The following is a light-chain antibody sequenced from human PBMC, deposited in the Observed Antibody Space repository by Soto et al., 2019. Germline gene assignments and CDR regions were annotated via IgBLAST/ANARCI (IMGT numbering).Light chain of an antibody. J-gene: IGKJ1*01. V-gene: IGKV3-11*01. CDR2: DAS. CDR1: PSVSSY. Sequence: EIVLTQAPAPLSFSPGEKAHPPSRASPSVSSYLAWYQQKPGQAPRLLIYDASNRATGIPARFSGSGSGTDFTLTISSLEPEDFAVYYCQQRSNWPPTWTFGQGTKVDIK. CDR3: QQRSNWPPTWT.